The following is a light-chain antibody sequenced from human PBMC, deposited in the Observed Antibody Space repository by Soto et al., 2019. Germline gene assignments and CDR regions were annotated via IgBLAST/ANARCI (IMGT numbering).Light chain of an antibody. V-gene: IGKV3-20*01. CDR1: QSVSSSY. Sequence: EIVLTQSPGTLSLSPGERATLSCRASQSVSSSYLAWYQQKPGQAPRLLIYGASSRATGLPDRFSGSGSGTDFTLTISRLEPEDFAVYYCQQYGRSQSFGQGTKVEIK. CDR2: GAS. J-gene: IGKJ1*01. CDR3: QQYGRSQS.